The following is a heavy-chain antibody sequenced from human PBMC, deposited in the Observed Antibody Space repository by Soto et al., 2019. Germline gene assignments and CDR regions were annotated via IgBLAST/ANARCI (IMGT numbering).Heavy chain of an antibody. CDR2: IKTEGAGGTT. CDR1: GFSVSKVW. J-gene: IGHJ5*02. CDR3: VRWSTSTKHT. Sequence: EAQLVESGGGLVQPGGSLRLSCAASGFSVSKVWLSWVRQTPGKGLEWVARIKTEGAGGTTEYTEPVKGRFTISRDDSENTLYLQRNILNTEETGMYYCVRWSTSTKHTWGQGTLVTVSS. D-gene: IGHD2-21*01. V-gene: IGHV3-15*01.